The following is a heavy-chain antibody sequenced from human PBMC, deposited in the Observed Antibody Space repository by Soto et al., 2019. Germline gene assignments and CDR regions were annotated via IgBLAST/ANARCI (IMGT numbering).Heavy chain of an antibody. CDR2: IKQDGSDK. CDR3: ASEGSGSGPGFFP. V-gene: IGHV3-7*01. D-gene: IGHD3-10*01. Sequence: LRLSCAASGFTFSNYWMSWVRQAPGKGLEWVANIKQDGSDKYYSDSVKGRFTISRDNAKNSLYLQMNSLRAEDTAVYYCASEGSGSGPGFFPWGQGTLVTVSS. CDR1: GFTFSNYW. J-gene: IGHJ5*01.